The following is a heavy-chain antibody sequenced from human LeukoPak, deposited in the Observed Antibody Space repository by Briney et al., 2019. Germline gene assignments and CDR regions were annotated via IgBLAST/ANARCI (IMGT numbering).Heavy chain of an antibody. CDR2: IKQDGSEK. CDR1: GFTFSSYW. Sequence: PGGSLRLSCAASGFTFSSYWMSWVRQAPGKGLEWVANIKQDGSEKYYVDSVKGRFTIPRDNAKNSLYLEMNSLRAEDTAVYYCARDTYYYDSSGYYYPGGCDYWGQGTLVTVSS. CDR3: ARDTYYYDSSGYYYPGGCDY. D-gene: IGHD3-22*01. J-gene: IGHJ4*02. V-gene: IGHV3-7*01.